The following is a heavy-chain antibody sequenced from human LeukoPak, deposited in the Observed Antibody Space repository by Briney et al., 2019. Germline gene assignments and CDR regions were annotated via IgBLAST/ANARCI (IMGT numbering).Heavy chain of an antibody. CDR1: GFTFSSFA. J-gene: IGHJ3*02. CDR3: AKERGRYSGSYYRSDAFDI. CDR2: ISYDGSNK. Sequence: PGGSLRLSCAASGFTFSSFAMIWVRQAPGKGLEWVAVISYDGSNKYYADSVKGRFTISRDNSKNTLYLQMNSLRAEDTAVYYCAKERGRYSGSYYRSDAFDIWGQGTMVTVSS. V-gene: IGHV3-30-3*01. D-gene: IGHD1-26*01.